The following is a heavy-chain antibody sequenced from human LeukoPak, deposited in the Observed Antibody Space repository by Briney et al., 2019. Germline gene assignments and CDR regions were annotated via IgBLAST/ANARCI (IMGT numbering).Heavy chain of an antibody. CDR2: IYHSRST. J-gene: IGHJ4*02. CDR1: GYSISSGYF. CDR3: ARGGAATGNFDY. V-gene: IGHV4-38-2*01. D-gene: IGHD2-15*01. Sequence: SETLSLTCAVSGYSISSGYFWGLIPQPPGEGAGWIGSIYHSRSTYYNPSLKSRVTISVDTSKNQFSLKLSSVTAADTAVYYCARGGAATGNFDYWGQGTLVTVSS.